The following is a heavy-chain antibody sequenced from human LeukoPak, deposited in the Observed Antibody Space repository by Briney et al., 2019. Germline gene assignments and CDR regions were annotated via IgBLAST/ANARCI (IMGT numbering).Heavy chain of an antibody. CDR3: AREGTPSWDSSLVY. V-gene: IGHV4-4*07. CDR2: IYTSGST. D-gene: IGHD3-22*01. Sequence: PSETLSLTCTGSGCTISSYYWSWIRQPAGKGREWIGRIYTSGSTNYHPSLKSRVTTSVDTSKNQFSLKLSSVTAADTAVYYCAREGTPSWDSSLVYWGEGTRVSVSS. J-gene: IGHJ4*02. CDR1: GCTISSYY.